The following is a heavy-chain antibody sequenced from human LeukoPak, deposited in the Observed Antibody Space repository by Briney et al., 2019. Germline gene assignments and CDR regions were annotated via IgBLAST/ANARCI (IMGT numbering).Heavy chain of an antibody. D-gene: IGHD3-10*01. J-gene: IGHJ3*02. Sequence: SQTLSLTCTVSGGSISSGDYYWSWIRQPPGKGLEWIGYIYYSGSTYYNPSLKSRVTISVDTSKNQFSLKLSSVTAADTAVYYCASGGRKYGSGSYYPPSAFDIWGQGTMVTVSS. CDR1: GGSISSGDYY. CDR2: IYYSGST. CDR3: ASGGRKYGSGSYYPPSAFDI. V-gene: IGHV4-30-4*08.